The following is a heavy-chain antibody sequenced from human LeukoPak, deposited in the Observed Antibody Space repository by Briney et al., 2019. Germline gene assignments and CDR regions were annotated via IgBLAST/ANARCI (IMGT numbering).Heavy chain of an antibody. D-gene: IGHD3-10*01. CDR1: GGSISSGSYY. CDR3: AREGSDYYGSGSYYRSYYYYMDV. V-gene: IGHV4-61*01. J-gene: IGHJ6*03. Sequence: SETLSLTCTVSGGSISSGSYYWSWIRQPPGKGLEWIGYIYYSGSTNYNPSLKSRVTMSVDTSKNQFSLKLSSVTAADTAVYYCAREGSDYYGSGSYYRSYYYYMDVWGKGTTVTISS. CDR2: IYYSGST.